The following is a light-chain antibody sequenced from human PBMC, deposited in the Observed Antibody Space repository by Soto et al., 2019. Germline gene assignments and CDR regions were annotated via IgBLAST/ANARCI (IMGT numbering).Light chain of an antibody. Sequence: AIQLTQSPSSLSASVGDRVTITCRASQCISSALAWYQQKPGKAPKLLIYDAASLESWVPSRFSGSGSGTNFTLTNRSLQPEQFTTYFCQQFNNYQFTFGHGTQLEIK. J-gene: IGKJ2*01. V-gene: IGKV1D-13*01. CDR1: QCISSA. CDR3: QQFNNYQFT. CDR2: DAA.